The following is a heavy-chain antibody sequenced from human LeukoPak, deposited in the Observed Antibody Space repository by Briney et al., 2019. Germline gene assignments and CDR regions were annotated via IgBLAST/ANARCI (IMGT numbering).Heavy chain of an antibody. CDR3: ARDGTAAGLYFDL. Sequence: QPGGSLRLXCAVSGFTFSSYWMNWVRQAPGKGLEWVASIRQDGGEKSYVDSVKGRFTCSRDNTKNSLYLQMSSLRAEDTAVYYCARDGTAAGLYFDLWGQGALVTVSS. V-gene: IGHV3-7*01. CDR2: IRQDGGEK. J-gene: IGHJ4*01. D-gene: IGHD6-13*01. CDR1: GFTFSSYW.